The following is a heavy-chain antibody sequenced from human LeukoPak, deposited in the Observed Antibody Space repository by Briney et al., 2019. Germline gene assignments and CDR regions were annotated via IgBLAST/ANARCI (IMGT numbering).Heavy chain of an antibody. Sequence: VASVKVSCKVSGYTLTELSMHWVRQAPGKGLEWMGGFDPEDGETIYAQKFQGRVTMTEDTSTDTAYMELSSLRSEDTAVYYCARDSSGWPLAGYYYYGMDVWGQGTTVTVSS. J-gene: IGHJ6*02. CDR3: ARDSSGWPLAGYYYYGMDV. V-gene: IGHV1-24*01. D-gene: IGHD6-19*01. CDR2: FDPEDGET. CDR1: GYTLTELS.